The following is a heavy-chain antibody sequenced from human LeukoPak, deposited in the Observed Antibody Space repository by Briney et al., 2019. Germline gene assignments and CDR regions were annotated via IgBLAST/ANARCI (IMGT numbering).Heavy chain of an antibody. V-gene: IGHV3-9*01. J-gene: IGHJ4*02. CDR3: ARGTVTTGPLDY. D-gene: IGHD4-17*01. Sequence: QAGGSLRLSCAASGFTFDDYAMHWVRQAPGKGLEWVSGISWNSGSIGYADSVKGRFTISRDNAKNSLYLQMNSLRAEDTAVYYCARGTVTTGPLDYWGQGTLVTVSS. CDR1: GFTFDDYA. CDR2: ISWNSGSI.